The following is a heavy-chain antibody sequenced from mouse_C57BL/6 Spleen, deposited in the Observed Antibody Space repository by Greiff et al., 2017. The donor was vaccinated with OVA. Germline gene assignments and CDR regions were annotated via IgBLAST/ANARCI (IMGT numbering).Heavy chain of an antibody. D-gene: IGHD2-1*01. V-gene: IGHV1-62-2*01. CDR1: GYTFTEYT. CDR2: FYPGSGSI. J-gene: IGHJ4*01. Sequence: QVQLQQSGAELVKPGASVKLSCKASGYTFTEYTIHWVKQRSGQGLEWIGWFYPGSGSIKYNEKFKDKATLTADKSSSTVYMELSRLTSEDSAVYLCARHESLYYGNYDYARDYWGQGTSVTVSS. CDR3: ARHESLYYGNYDYARDY.